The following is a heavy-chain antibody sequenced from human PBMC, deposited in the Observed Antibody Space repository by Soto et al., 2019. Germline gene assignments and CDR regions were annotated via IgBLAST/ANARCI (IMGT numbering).Heavy chain of an antibody. CDR1: GFTFSSYG. V-gene: IGHV3-21*01. CDR3: ARRDRAYYYDSSCYYSYYYGMDV. CDR2: ISSSSRYI. D-gene: IGHD3-22*01. J-gene: IGHJ6*02. Sequence: EVQLVESGGGLVKPGGSLRLSCAASGFTFSSYGMNWVRQAPGKGLEWVSSISSSSRYIYYADFVKGRFTISRDNAKNSLYLQMNSLSAGETAVYYGARRDRAYYYDSSCYYSYYYGMDVWGHGTTLTDS.